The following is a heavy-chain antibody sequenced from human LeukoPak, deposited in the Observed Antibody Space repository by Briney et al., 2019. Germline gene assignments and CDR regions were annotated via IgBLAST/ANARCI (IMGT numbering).Heavy chain of an antibody. CDR1: GFTFSYYG. Sequence: GRSLRLSCAASGFTFSYYGMHWVRQAPGKGLEWGAVISSDGSNKYYADSVKGRFTISRDNSKNTLDLQMSSLRAEDTAVYYCARSSYDSSGHYYAGFWGQGTLVTVSS. CDR3: ARSSYDSSGHYYAGF. V-gene: IGHV3-30*03. J-gene: IGHJ4*02. D-gene: IGHD3-22*01. CDR2: ISSDGSNK.